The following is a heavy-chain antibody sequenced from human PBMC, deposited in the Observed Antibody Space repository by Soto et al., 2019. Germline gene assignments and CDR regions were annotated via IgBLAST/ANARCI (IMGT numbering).Heavy chain of an antibody. CDR1: GFIFSDYY. V-gene: IGHV3-11*06. CDR3: AESSGYYSFDY. CDR2: ISSSSSYT. J-gene: IGHJ4*02. Sequence: QVQLVESGGGLVKPGGSLRLSCAASGFIFSDYYMSWIRQAPGKGLEWVSYISSSSSYTNYADSVKGRFIISRDNAKNSLYLQMNSLRAEDTGVYYCAESSGYYSFDYWGQGTLVTVSS. D-gene: IGHD3-22*01.